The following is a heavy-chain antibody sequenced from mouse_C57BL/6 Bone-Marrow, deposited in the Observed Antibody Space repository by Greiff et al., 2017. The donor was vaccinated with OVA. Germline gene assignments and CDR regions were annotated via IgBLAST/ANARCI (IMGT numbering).Heavy chain of an antibody. Sequence: VQLQESGAELARPGASVKLSCKASGYTFTSYGISWVKQRPGQGLEWIGEIYPRSGNTYYNEKFKGKATLTADKSSSTAYMELRSLTTEDSAVYLCARKECSTTEVADYWGQGTTPTVSS. CDR2: IYPRSGNT. D-gene: IGHD1-1*01. J-gene: IGHJ2*01. V-gene: IGHV1-81*01. CDR1: GYTFTSYG. CDR3: ARKECSTTEVADY.